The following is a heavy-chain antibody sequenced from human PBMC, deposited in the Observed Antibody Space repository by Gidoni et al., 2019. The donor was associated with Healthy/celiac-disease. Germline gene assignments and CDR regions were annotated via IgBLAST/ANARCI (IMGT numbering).Heavy chain of an antibody. CDR3: ARGGDYYDSSGYYPRY. CDR2: IYHSGST. D-gene: IGHD3-22*01. J-gene: IGHJ4*02. CDR1: GGSIRRGGYS. Sequence: QLQLQESGSGLVKPSQTLSLTCAVSGGSIRRGGYSWSWIRQPPGKGLGWIGYIYHSGSTYYNPSLKSRVTISVDRSKNQFSLKLSSVTAADTAVYYCARGGDYYDSSGYYPRYWGQGTLVTVSS. V-gene: IGHV4-30-2*01.